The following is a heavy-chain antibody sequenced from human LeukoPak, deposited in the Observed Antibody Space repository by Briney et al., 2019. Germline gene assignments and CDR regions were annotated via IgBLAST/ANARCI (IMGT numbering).Heavy chain of an antibody. J-gene: IGHJ5*02. Sequence: QPGGSLRLSCAASGFTFSSYWMSWVRQAPGKGLEWVANIKQDGSEKYYVDSVKGRFTISRDNAKNSLYLQMNSLRAEDTAVYYCARDRRIAAAGTIWFDPWGQGTLVTVSS. CDR3: ARDRRIAAAGTIWFDP. CDR2: IKQDGSEK. V-gene: IGHV3-7*01. D-gene: IGHD6-13*01. CDR1: GFTFSSYW.